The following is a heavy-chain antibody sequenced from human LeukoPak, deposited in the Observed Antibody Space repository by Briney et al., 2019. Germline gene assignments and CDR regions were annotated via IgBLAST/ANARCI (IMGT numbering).Heavy chain of an antibody. CDR2: IYPGDSDT. J-gene: IGHJ4*02. CDR3: ARLTDMDYGDWGIDY. V-gene: IGHV5-51*01. D-gene: IGHD4-17*01. Sequence: GESLKISCKGSGYSFTSYWIGWVRQMPGKGLEWMGIIYPGDSDTRYSPSFQGQVTISADKSISTAYLQWSSLKASDTAMYYCARLTDMDYGDWGIDYWGQGTLVTVSS. CDR1: GYSFTSYW.